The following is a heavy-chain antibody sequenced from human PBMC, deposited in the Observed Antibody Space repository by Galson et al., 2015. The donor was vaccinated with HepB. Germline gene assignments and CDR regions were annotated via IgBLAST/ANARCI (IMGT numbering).Heavy chain of an antibody. D-gene: IGHD1/OR15-1a*01. CDR3: ARRNNVGLDYYFDY. CDR1: GYTFANYY. Sequence: SCKASGYTFANYYIHWVRQAPGQGLEWMGVINPSGGSTIYAQKFQGGVTMTRDTSTSIVYMELSSLRSEDTAVYYCARRNNVGLDYYFDYWGQGTLVTVSS. CDR2: INPSGGST. V-gene: IGHV1-46*01. J-gene: IGHJ4*02.